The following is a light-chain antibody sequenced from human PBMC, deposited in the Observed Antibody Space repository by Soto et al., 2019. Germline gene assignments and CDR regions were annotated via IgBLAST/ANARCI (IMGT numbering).Light chain of an antibody. Sequence: DIVMTQSPDSLTVSLGERAAINCKSSQSVFYSSNSRNYLAWYQQKPGQPPKLLIYWASTRESGVPDRFSGSGSGTDFTLTITSLQAEDVEVYYCQPYYSTPQTLRQGTKVDSK. CDR2: WAS. V-gene: IGKV4-1*01. CDR3: QPYYSTPQT. CDR1: QSVFYSSNSRNY. J-gene: IGKJ1*01.